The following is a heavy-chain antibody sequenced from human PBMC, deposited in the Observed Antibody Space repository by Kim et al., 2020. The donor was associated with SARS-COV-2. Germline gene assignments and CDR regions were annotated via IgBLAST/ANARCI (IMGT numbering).Heavy chain of an antibody. D-gene: IGHD1-1*01. CDR2: INSDGSST. CDR3: ASLDIVYYYGMDV. V-gene: IGHV3-74*01. J-gene: IGHJ6*02. CDR1: GLTFSSYW. Sequence: GGSLRLSCAASGLTFSSYWMHWVRQAPGKGLVWVSRINSDGSSTSYADSVKGRFTISRDNAKNTLYLQMNSLRAEDTAVYYCASLDIVYYYGMDVWGQGTTFTVSS.